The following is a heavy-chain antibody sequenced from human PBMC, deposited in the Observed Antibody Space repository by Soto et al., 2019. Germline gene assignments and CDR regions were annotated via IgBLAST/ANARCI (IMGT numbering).Heavy chain of an antibody. V-gene: IGHV4-39*01. D-gene: IGHD3-3*01. Sequence: PWETLSLTCTVSGGSISSSSYYWGWIRQPPGKGLEWIGGIYDSGGTYCNPSLKSLVTISVDRSKNQFSLKVSSVTAADAAVYYCARRYDFWSGYYTRYYYGMDVWGQGTTVTVSS. CDR3: ARRYDFWSGYYTRYYYGMDV. J-gene: IGHJ6*02. CDR1: GGSISSSSYY. CDR2: IYDSGGT.